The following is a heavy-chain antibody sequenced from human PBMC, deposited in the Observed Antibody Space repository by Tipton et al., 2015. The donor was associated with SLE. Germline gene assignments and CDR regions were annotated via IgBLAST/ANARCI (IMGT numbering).Heavy chain of an antibody. CDR3: ASILNRAFDY. CDR1: GGPISSPVYY. CDR2: LYYSGTT. V-gene: IGHV4-39*07. Sequence: TLSLTCTVSGGPISSPVYYWGWIRQSPGKRLEWIGSLYYSGTTYYNTSLKSRVTISIDTSKNQFSLKLRSVTAADTAVYYCASILNRAFDYWGQGTLVTVSS. J-gene: IGHJ4*02.